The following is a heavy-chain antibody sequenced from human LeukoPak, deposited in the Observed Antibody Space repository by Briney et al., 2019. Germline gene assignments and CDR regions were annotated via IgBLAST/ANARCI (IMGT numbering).Heavy chain of an antibody. CDR3: ARPLAPYYDSSGYYGDAFDL. D-gene: IGHD3-22*01. V-gene: IGHV1-2*02. CDR1: GYTFTGYY. J-gene: IGHJ3*01. Sequence: ASVKVSCKASGYTFTGYYMHWVRQAPGQGLEWMGWINPNSGGTNYAQKFQGRVTMTRDTSISTAYMELSRLRSDDTAVYYCARPLAPYYDSSGYYGDAFDLWGQGTMVTVSS. CDR2: INPNSGGT.